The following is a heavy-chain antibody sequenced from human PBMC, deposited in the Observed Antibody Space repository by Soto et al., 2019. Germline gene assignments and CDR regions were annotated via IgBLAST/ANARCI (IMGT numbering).Heavy chain of an antibody. J-gene: IGHJ6*02. CDR1: GFTFSSYA. V-gene: IGHV3-23*01. D-gene: IGHD3-3*01. CDR3: AKGSGFLEWLSTLYYYYGMDV. Sequence: LRLSCAASGFTFSSYAMSWVRQAPGKGLEWVSAISGSGGSTYYADSVKGRFTISRDNSKNTLYLQMNSLRAEDTAVYYCAKGSGFLEWLSTLYYYYGMDVWGQGTTVTVSS. CDR2: ISGSGGST.